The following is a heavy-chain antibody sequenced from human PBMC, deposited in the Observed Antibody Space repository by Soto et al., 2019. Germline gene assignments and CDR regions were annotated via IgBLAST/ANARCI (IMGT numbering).Heavy chain of an antibody. CDR2: IYFSGST. J-gene: IGHJ6*02. CDR1: GGSISSFS. D-gene: IGHD2-2*01. CDR3: ARGTSWSGMDV. Sequence: SDTLSLTCTVSGGSISSFSWSWIRQPPGKGLEWIGYIYFSGSTNYNPSLKSRVSISVDTSKNQFSLNLSSVTAADTAVYYCARGTSWSGMDVWGQDTTVTV. V-gene: IGHV4-59*07.